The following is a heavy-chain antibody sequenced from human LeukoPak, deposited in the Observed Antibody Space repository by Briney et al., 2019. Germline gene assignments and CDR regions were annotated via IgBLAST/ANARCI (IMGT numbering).Heavy chain of an antibody. J-gene: IGHJ4*02. CDR2: INPNNGDR. V-gene: IGHV1-2*02. CDR1: AYTFTDNY. Sequence: HRASVKVSCKASAYTFTDNYMHWVRQAPGQGLEWMGWINPNNGDRNYAQTFQGRVTMTRNTSISTAYMELSRLRSDDTAVYYCARGRSVTDYGQDYWGRGTLVTVSS. D-gene: IGHD4/OR15-4a*01. CDR3: ARGRSVTDYGQDY.